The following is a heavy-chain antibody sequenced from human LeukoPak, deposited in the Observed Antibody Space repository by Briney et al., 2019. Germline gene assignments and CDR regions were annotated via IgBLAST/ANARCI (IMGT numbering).Heavy chain of an antibody. CDR1: GFTFSSYA. CDR2: IIGSSGAT. CDR3: AKGGYDYVEIGYFDY. V-gene: IGHV3-23*01. Sequence: GGSLRLSCAASGFTFSSYAMNWVRQAPGKGLEWVSLIIGSSGATFYADSVKGRFTISRDHSKNTLYLQMNSLRAEDTAVYYCAKGGYDYVEIGYFDYWGQGTLVTVSS. D-gene: IGHD5-12*01. J-gene: IGHJ4*02.